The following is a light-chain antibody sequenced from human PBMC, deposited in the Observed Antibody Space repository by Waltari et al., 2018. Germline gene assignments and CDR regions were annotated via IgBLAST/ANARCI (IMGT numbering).Light chain of an antibody. Sequence: QSALTQPASVSGSPGQSITISCTGSSSDIGIYNLVSWYQHHPGKVPKLIIYEVSERPSGVSGRFSGSTSGNTASLTLSDLQPEDGADYYCCSYAGDSTYVFGTGTKVTVL. J-gene: IGLJ1*01. CDR3: CSYAGDSTYV. CDR2: EVS. CDR1: SSDIGIYNL. V-gene: IGLV2-23*02.